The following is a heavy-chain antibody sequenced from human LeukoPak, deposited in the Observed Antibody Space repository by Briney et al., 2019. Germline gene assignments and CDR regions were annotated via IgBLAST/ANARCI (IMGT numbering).Heavy chain of an antibody. D-gene: IGHD6-19*01. CDR2: ISSSSSTI. CDR3: ARVAVAETSKQIYYYYYYMDV. J-gene: IGHJ6*03. V-gene: IGHV3-48*04. Sequence: GGSLRLSCAASGFTFSSYSMNWVRQAPGKGLEWVSYISSSSSTIYYADSVKGRFTISRDNAKNSLYLQMNSLRAEDTAVYYCARVAVAETSKQIYYYYYYMDVWGKGTTVTISS. CDR1: GFTFSSYS.